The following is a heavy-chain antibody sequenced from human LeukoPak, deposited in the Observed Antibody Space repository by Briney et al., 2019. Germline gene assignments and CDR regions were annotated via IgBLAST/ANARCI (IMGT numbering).Heavy chain of an antibody. J-gene: IGHJ4*02. D-gene: IGHD6-13*01. V-gene: IGHV4-39*01. CDR2: ISYYSGST. Sequence: SETLSLTCTVSGGSISTSTYYWGWIRQPPGKGLEWIGSISYYSGSTYYNPSLKSRVTMAVDTSKNQFSLKLSSVTAADTAVYYCATIVAAAARGFFDYWVQGTLVTVSS. CDR1: GGSISTSTYY. CDR3: ATIVAAAARGFFDY.